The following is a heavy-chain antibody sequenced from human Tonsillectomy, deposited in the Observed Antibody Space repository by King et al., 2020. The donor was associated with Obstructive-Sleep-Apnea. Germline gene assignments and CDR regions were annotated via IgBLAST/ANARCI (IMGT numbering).Heavy chain of an antibody. CDR1: GFTFSSYA. CDR3: AKVLYDILTGYYTYYYYGMDV. V-gene: IGHV3-23*04. J-gene: IGHJ6*02. CDR2: ISGSGGST. D-gene: IGHD3-9*01. Sequence: VQLVESGGGLVQPGGSLRLSCAASGFTFSSYAMSWVRQAPGKGLEWVSAISGSGGSTYYADSVKGRFTISRDNSKNTLYLQMNSLRAADTAVYYCAKVLYDILTGYYTYYYYGMDVWGQGTTVTVSS.